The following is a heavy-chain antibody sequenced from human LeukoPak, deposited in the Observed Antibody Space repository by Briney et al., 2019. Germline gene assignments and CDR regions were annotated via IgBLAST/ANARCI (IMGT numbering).Heavy chain of an antibody. CDR3: ARDPYSGTYSDYYYYYMDV. CDR1: GFTFSSYA. CDR2: ISGSGGST. J-gene: IGHJ6*03. V-gene: IGHV3-23*01. D-gene: IGHD1-26*01. Sequence: SGGSLRLSCAASGFTFSSYAMSWVRQAPGKGLEWVSAISGSGGSTYYADSVKGRFTISRDNSKNTLYLQMNSLRAEDTAVYYCARDPYSGTYSDYYYYYMDVWGKGTTVTVSS.